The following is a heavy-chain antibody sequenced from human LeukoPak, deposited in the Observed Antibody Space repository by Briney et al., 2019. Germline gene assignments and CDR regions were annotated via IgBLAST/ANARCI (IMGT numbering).Heavy chain of an antibody. Sequence: GGSLRLSCAASGFTVNSNYMSWVRQAPGKGPEWVSLIRGSGDSTYYADSVRGRFTISRDNSKNTLYLQMNSLRAEDTAVYYCAKGEVVPAAIYGMDVWGQGTTVTVS. V-gene: IGHV3-23*01. D-gene: IGHD2-2*02. CDR2: IRGSGDST. CDR1: GFTVNSNY. CDR3: AKGEVVPAAIYGMDV. J-gene: IGHJ6*02.